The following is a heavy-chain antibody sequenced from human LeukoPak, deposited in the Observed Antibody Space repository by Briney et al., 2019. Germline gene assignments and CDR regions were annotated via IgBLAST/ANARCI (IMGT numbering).Heavy chain of an antibody. CDR3: AKDKYSSGSIFDY. CDR1: GFTFSRYS. D-gene: IGHD6-19*01. CDR2: ISSSSSYI. V-gene: IGHV3-21*01. Sequence: GGSLRLSCAASGFTFSRYSMNWVRQAPGKGLEWVSSISSSSSYIYYADSVKGRFTISRDNSKNTLYLQMNSLRAEDTAVYYCAKDKYSSGSIFDYSGQGTLVTVSS. J-gene: IGHJ4*02.